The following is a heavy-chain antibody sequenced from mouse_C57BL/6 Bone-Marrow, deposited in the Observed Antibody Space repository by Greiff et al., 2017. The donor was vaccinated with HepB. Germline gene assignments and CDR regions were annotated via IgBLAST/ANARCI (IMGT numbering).Heavy chain of an antibody. Sequence: QVQLQHSGAELARPGASVKLSCKASGYTFTSYGISWVKQRTGQGLEWIGEIYPRSGNTYYNEKFKGKATLTADKSSSTAYMELRSLTSEDSAVYFCARGLLRVLYWGQGTTLTVSS. V-gene: IGHV1-81*01. CDR1: GYTFTSYG. J-gene: IGHJ2*01. CDR2: IYPRSGNT. D-gene: IGHD2-3*01. CDR3: ARGLLRVLY.